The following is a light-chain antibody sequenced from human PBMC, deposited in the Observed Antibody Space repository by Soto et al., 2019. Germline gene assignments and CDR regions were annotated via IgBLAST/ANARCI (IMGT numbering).Light chain of an antibody. V-gene: IGKV2-28*01. J-gene: IGKJ3*01. CDR3: MQARQTPFT. Sequence: DIVMTQSPLSLPVTPGEPASISCTSSQSLLYIDGYNYLDWYLQKPGQPPQLLIYSASNRASGVPDRFIGSGSGTDFTLRISRVEAEDVGVYFCMQARQTPFTFGPGTKVDIK. CDR2: SAS. CDR1: QSLLYIDGYNY.